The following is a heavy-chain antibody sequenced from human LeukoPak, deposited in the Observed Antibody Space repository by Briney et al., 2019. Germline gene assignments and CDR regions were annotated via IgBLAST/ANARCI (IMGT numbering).Heavy chain of an antibody. D-gene: IGHD5-12*01. J-gene: IGHJ5*02. CDR1: GYSFTGNY. Sequence: ASVKVSCKASGYSFTGNYIHWVRQAHGQGLEWMGWINPNNGGTNFYQKFQGRVTMTRDTSISTAYMELSRLRSDDTAIYYCAKDQNTGYANNWFDPWGQGTLVTVSS. CDR2: INPNNGGT. CDR3: AKDQNTGYANNWFDP. V-gene: IGHV1-2*02.